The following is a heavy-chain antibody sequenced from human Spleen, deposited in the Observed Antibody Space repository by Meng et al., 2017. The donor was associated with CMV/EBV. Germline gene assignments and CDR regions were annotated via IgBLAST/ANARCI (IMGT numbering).Heavy chain of an antibody. D-gene: IGHD2-8*01. V-gene: IGHV3-23*01. J-gene: IGHJ6*02. Sequence: GESLKISCAASGFTFSSYGMHWVRQAPGKGLEWVSTITGAGSTYYADSVKGRFTISRDNSKNTLFLQMNSLRGEDTALYYCATNPLYTNDYYAMDVWGQGTTVTVSS. CDR3: ATNPLYTNDYYAMDV. CDR2: ITGAGST. CDR1: GFTFSSYG.